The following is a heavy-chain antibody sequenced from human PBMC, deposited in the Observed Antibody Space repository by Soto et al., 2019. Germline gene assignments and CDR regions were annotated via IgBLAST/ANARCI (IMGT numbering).Heavy chain of an antibody. CDR1: GFSFSSYD. CDR2: IWYDGSNK. V-gene: IGHV3-33*01. J-gene: IGHJ4*02. Sequence: QVQLVESGGGVVQPGTSLRLSCAASGFSFSSYDIHWVRQAPGKGLEWVAVIWYDGSNKYYADSVKGRFIISRDNSKNTLDLQMNSLSADDTAVYYCARGYSSSRDLGYWGQGTLVTVSS. D-gene: IGHD6-13*01. CDR3: ARGYSSSRDLGY.